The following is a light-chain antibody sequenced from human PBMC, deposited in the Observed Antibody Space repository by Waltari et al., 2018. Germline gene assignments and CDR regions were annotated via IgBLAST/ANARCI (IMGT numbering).Light chain of an antibody. V-gene: IGLV3-25*03. CDR1: ALSKQF. CDR3: QSAHSNGSDVV. CDR2: TDS. Sequence: SYELTQPPSVSVSPGQTARITCPGDALSKQFGSWYQQQSGRAPVLTIYTDSGRPSGIPERFSGSSSGTTVTLTISAVQPEDEADYYCQSAHSNGSDVVFGGGTKLTVL. J-gene: IGLJ2*01.